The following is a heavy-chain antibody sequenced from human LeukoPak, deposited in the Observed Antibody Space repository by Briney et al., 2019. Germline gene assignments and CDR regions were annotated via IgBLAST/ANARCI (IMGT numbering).Heavy chain of an antibody. J-gene: IGHJ6*04. CDR3: ARDVGGGGSYYYYGMDV. CDR2: IIPIFGTA. D-gene: IGHD2-15*01. CDR1: GGTFSSYA. V-gene: IGHV1-69*13. Sequence: SVKVSCKASGGTFSSYAISWVRQAPGQGLEWMGGIIPIFGTANYAQKFQGRVTITADESTSTAYMELSSLRSEDTAAYYCARDVGGGGSYYYYGMDVWGKGTTVTVSS.